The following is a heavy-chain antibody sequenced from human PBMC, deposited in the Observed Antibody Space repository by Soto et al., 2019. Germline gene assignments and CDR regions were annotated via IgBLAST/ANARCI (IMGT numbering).Heavy chain of an antibody. D-gene: IGHD3-22*01. CDR2: IYHSGST. CDR1: GGSFSGYY. J-gene: IGHJ4*02. V-gene: IGHV4-34*01. Sequence: QVQLQQWGAGLLKPSETRSLTCAVYGGSFSGYYWSWIRQPPGKGLEWIGEIYHSGSTNYNPSLKSRVTISVDTSKNQFSLKLRSVTAADTAVYYCARSCGSSGYSANDYWGQGTLVTVSS. CDR3: ARSCGSSGYSANDY.